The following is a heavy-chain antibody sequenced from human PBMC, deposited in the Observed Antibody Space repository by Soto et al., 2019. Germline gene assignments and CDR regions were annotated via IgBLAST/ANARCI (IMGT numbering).Heavy chain of an antibody. CDR2: IIDNGGST. CDR1: GFSFSDYA. D-gene: IGHD2-2*01. Sequence: EVQLLESGGGLVQPGGSLRLSCAASGFSFSDYAMTWVRQAPGKGLEWVSTIIDNGGSTYYADSVKGRFTISRDNSKKTLYLQMNSLRAEDTAVYHCAKGLVPAAKTSLNDSWGQGTLVTVSS. CDR3: AKGLVPAAKTSLNDS. V-gene: IGHV3-23*01. J-gene: IGHJ4*02.